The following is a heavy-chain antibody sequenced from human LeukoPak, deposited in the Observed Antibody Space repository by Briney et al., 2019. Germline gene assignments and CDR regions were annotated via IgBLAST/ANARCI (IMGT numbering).Heavy chain of an antibody. Sequence: PSETLSLTCTVSGGSISSYYWSWIRQPPGKGLEWIGYIYYSGSTNYNPSLKSRVTISVDTSKNQFSLKLSSVTAADTAVYYCVRDGGFYYTASPNSWFDPWGQGTLVTVSS. D-gene: IGHD2-15*01. J-gene: IGHJ5*02. V-gene: IGHV4-59*12. CDR2: IYYSGST. CDR1: GGSISSYY. CDR3: VRDGGFYYTASPNSWFDP.